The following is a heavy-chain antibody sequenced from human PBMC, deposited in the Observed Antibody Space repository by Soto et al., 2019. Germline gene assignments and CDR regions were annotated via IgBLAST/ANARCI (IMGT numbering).Heavy chain of an antibody. CDR3: AKTDVMVRGVIIFEY. CDR1: GFTFSSYA. J-gene: IGHJ4*02. V-gene: IGHV3-23*01. D-gene: IGHD3-10*01. Sequence: GGSLRLSCAASGFTFSSYAMSWVRQAPGKGLEWVSAISGSGGSTYYADSVKGRFTISRDNSKNTLYLQMNSLRAEDTAVYYCAKTDVMVRGVIIFEYWGQGTLVTVSS. CDR2: ISGSGGST.